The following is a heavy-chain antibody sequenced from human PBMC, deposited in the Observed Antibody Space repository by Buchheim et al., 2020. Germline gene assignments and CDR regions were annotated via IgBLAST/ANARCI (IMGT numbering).Heavy chain of an antibody. J-gene: IGHJ5*02. CDR3: ARAPGYYGSGNWFDP. Sequence: QLQLQESGSGLVKPSQTLSLTCAVSGGSISSGGYSWSWIRQPPGKGLEWIGYIYHSGSTYYNPSPKSRLTISVARSKNQFPLKLSSVTAADTAVYYCARAPGYYGSGNWFDPWGQGTL. CDR1: GGSISSGGYS. D-gene: IGHD3-10*01. CDR2: IYHSGST. V-gene: IGHV4-30-2*01.